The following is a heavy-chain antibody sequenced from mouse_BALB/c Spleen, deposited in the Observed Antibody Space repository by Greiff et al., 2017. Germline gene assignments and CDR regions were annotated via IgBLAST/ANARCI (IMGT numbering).Heavy chain of an antibody. CDR3: AREYYGSSYYFDY. CDR2: IYPGNGDT. Sequence: QVQLQQPGAELVKPGASVKMSCKASGYTFTSYNMHWVKQTPGQGLEWIGAIYPGNGDTSYNQKFKGKATLTADKSSSTAYMQLSSLTSEDSAVYYCAREYYGSSYYFDYWGQGTTLTVSS. CDR1: GYTFTSYN. J-gene: IGHJ2*01. D-gene: IGHD1-1*01. V-gene: IGHV1-12*01.